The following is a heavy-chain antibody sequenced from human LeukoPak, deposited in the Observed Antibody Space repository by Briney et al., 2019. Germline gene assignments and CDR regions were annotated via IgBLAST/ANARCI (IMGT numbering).Heavy chain of an antibody. CDR1: GGTFSSYA. V-gene: IGHV1-69*04. D-gene: IGHD3-16*02. CDR2: TIPTLGIA. CDR3: APPWPVSP. J-gene: IGHJ5*02. Sequence: SVKVSCKASGGTFSSYAISWVRQAPGQGLEWMGRTIPTLGIANYAQKFQGRVTITADKSTSTAYMELSSLRSEDTAVYYCAPPWPVSPWGQGTLVTVSS.